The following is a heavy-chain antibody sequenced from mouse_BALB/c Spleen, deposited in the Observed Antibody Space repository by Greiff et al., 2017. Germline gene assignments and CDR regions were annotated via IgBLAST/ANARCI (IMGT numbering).Heavy chain of an antibody. J-gene: IGHJ1*01. CDR2: INPSSGYT. V-gene: IGHV1-4*01. Sequence: QVQLQQSGAELARPGASVKMSCKASGYTFTSYTMHWVKQRPGQGLEWIGYINPSSGYTNYNQKFKDKATLTADKSSSTAYMQLSSLTSEDSAVYYCASLTTATKDWYFDVWGAGTTVTVSS. CDR1: GYTFTSYT. CDR3: ASLTTATKDWYFDV. D-gene: IGHD1-2*01.